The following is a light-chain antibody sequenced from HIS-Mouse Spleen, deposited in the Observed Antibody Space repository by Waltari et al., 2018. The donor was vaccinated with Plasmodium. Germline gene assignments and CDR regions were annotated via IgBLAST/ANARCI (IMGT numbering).Light chain of an antibody. CDR1: TIGSKN. J-gene: IGLJ3*02. Sequence: SYELTQPPPVSVALGQTARITCGGTTIGSKNVHWYQQKPGQAPVLVIYRDSNRPSGIPERFSGSNSGNTATLTISRAQAGDEADYYCQVWDSSTVFGGGTKLTVL. V-gene: IGLV3-9*01. CDR3: QVWDSSTV. CDR2: RDS.